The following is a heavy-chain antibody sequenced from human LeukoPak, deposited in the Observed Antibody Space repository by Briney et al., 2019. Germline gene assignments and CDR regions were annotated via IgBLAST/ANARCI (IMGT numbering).Heavy chain of an antibody. J-gene: IGHJ4*01. V-gene: IGHV3-21*01. CDR1: GFTFSSYS. D-gene: IGHD3-22*01. CDR2: IISSSSYI. CDR3: ARDAKTYYYDSSGRSRGVFDY. Sequence: GGSLRLSCAASGFTFSSYSMNWVRQPPGKGLEWVSSIISSSSYIYYADSVKGRFTISRDNAKNSLYLQMNSLRAEDTAVYYCARDAKTYYYDSSGRSRGVFDYWGQGTLVTVSS.